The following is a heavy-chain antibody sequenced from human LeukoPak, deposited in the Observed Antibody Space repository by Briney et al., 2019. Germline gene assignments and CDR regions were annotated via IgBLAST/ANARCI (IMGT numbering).Heavy chain of an antibody. CDR2: ISPDGSVR. J-gene: IGHJ5*02. V-gene: IGHV3-7*01. CDR3: AGSDGRGRVTDHP. CDR1: GFTFGSHW. D-gene: IGHD2-21*02. Sequence: GGSLRLSCATSGFTFGSHWLSWVRQAPGKGPEWVALISPDGSVRWYVDSVKGRFTISRDNARNSLYLQMDSLTVEDTALYHCAGSDGRGRVTDHPWGQGTQVTVSS.